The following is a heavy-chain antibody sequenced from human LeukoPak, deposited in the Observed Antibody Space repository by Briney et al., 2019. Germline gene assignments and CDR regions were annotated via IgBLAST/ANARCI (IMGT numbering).Heavy chain of an antibody. J-gene: IGHJ4*02. CDR2: ISGRGSTI. V-gene: IGHV3-48*03. CDR3: ARGGVSDDTSGYHY. Sequence: GGSLRLSCAASGFTFSSYAMSWVRQAPGKGLEWISYISGRGSTIYYADSVKGRFTISRDNAEISLFLQLNSLRVEDTAIYYCARGGVSDDTSGYHYWGQGTLVAVSS. D-gene: IGHD3-22*01. CDR1: GFTFSSYA.